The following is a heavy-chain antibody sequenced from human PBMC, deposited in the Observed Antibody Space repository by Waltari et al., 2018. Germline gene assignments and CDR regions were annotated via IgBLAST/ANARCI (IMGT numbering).Heavy chain of an antibody. CDR3: ARAPGSSKSDY. D-gene: IGHD1-26*01. V-gene: IGHV3-7*01. J-gene: IGHJ4*02. CDR2: RNGDGGET. Sequence: RRAPGKGLEWVANRNGDGGETYYADSVEDRITISRESVKNALYLQMNSLRVEDTAVYYCARAPGSSKSDYWGEGTLVTVSS.